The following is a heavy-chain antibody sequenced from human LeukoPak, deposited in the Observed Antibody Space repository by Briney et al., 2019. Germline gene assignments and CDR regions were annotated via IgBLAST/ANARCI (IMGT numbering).Heavy chain of an antibody. CDR3: AREGPSDLFRGGNDAFDI. V-gene: IGHV1-18*01. Sequence: ASVKVSCKASGYTFTSYGISWVRQAPGQGLEWMGWISAYNGNTNYAQKLQGRVTMTTDTSTSTAYMELRSLRSDDTAVYYCAREGPSDLFRGGNDAFDIWGQGTMVTVSS. CDR2: ISAYNGNT. CDR1: GYTFTSYG. D-gene: IGHD4-23*01. J-gene: IGHJ3*02.